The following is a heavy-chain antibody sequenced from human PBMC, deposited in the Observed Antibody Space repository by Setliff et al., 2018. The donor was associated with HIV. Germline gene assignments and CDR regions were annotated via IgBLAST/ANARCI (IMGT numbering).Heavy chain of an antibody. D-gene: IGHD3-10*01. CDR2: IYYSGST. J-gene: IGHJ2*01. CDR3: ARQVDTVVRGVRALAHFDL. Sequence: SETLSLTCTVSGGSISSGGYYWSWIRQLPGKGLEWIGYIYYSGSTNYNPSLKSRVTMSIDTSKHQFSLKLSSVTAADTAVYYCARQVDTVVRGVRALAHFDLWGRGTLVTVSS. CDR1: GGSISSGGYY. V-gene: IGHV4-61*08.